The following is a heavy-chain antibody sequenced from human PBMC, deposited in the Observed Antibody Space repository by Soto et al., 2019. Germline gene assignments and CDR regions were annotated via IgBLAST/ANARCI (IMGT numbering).Heavy chain of an antibody. J-gene: IGHJ4*02. CDR2: IYSGGST. CDR3: ARYDILTGNYFDY. D-gene: IGHD3-9*01. CDR1: GFTVSSNY. Sequence: GGSLRLSCAASGFTVSSNYMSWVRQAPGKGLEWVSVIYSGGSTYYADSVKGRFTISRDNSKNTLYLQMNSLRAEDTAVYYCARYDILTGNYFDYWGQGTLVTVSS. V-gene: IGHV3-66*01.